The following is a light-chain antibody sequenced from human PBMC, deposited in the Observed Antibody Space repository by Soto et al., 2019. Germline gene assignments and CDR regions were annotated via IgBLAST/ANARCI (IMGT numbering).Light chain of an antibody. CDR3: QQLNSYLWT. V-gene: IGKV3-15*01. Sequence: EIVMTQSPATLSVSPGGRATLSCRASQTIGDTLAWYQQKPGQAPRLLIYGASSRVTGFPARFSGSGSGTDFTLTISSLQPEDFATYYCQQLNSYLWTFGQGTKVDI. CDR2: GAS. J-gene: IGKJ1*01. CDR1: QTIGDT.